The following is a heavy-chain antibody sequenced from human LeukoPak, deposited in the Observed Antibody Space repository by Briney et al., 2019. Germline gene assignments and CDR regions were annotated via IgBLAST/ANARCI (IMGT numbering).Heavy chain of an antibody. CDR2: MNPNSGNT. J-gene: IGHJ3*02. CDR1: GYTFTSYD. D-gene: IGHD3-22*01. CDR3: ARGFGTSSDDAFDI. Sequence: ASVKVSCKASGYTFTSYDINWVRQAAGQGLEWMGWMNPNSGNTGYAQKFQGRVTMTRNTSISTAYMELSSLRSEDTAVYYCARGFGTSSDDAFDIWGQGTMVTVSS. V-gene: IGHV1-8*01.